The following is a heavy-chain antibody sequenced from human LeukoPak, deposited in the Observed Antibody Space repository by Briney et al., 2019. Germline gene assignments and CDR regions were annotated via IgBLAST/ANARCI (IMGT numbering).Heavy chain of an antibody. Sequence: ASVKVSCKASGYTFTDYYMHWVRQAPGQGLEWMGWINPNSAVTNYAQKFRGRVTMTRDTSISTSYMDLTRLRSDDAAVYYCARDRRAAPPGPYFYYYMDVWGQGTTVTVSS. CDR3: ARDRRAAPPGPYFYYYMDV. J-gene: IGHJ6*03. CDR1: GYTFTDYY. D-gene: IGHD6-6*01. V-gene: IGHV1-2*02. CDR2: INPNSAVT.